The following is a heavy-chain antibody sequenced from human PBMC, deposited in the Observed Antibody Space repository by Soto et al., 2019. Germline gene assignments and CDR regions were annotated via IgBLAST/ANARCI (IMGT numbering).Heavy chain of an antibody. V-gene: IGHV3-30*18. D-gene: IGHD3-3*01. Sequence: QPGGSLRLSCAASGFTFSSYGMHWVRQAPGKGLEWVAVISYDGSNKYYADSVKGRFTISRDNSKNTLYLQMNSLRAEDTAVYYCAKGNDYDFWSGYEYGMDVWGQGTTVTVSS. CDR1: GFTFSSYG. CDR3: AKGNDYDFWSGYEYGMDV. CDR2: ISYDGSNK. J-gene: IGHJ6*02.